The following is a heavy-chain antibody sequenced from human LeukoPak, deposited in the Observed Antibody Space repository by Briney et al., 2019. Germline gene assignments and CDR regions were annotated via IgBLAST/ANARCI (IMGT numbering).Heavy chain of an antibody. CDR1: GGTFSSYA. Sequence: GASVKVSCKASGGTFSSYAISWVRQAPGQGLEWMGGIIPIFGTANYAQKFQGRVTITADESTSTAYMELSSLRSEDTAVYYCARGGGIAVAGPQFGYYYGMDVWGQGITVTVSS. CDR3: ARGGGIAVAGPQFGYYYGMDV. J-gene: IGHJ6*02. CDR2: IIPIFGTA. D-gene: IGHD6-19*01. V-gene: IGHV1-69*13.